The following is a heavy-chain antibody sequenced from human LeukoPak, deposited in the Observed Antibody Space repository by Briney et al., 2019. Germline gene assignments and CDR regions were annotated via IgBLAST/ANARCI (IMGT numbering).Heavy chain of an antibody. J-gene: IGHJ4*02. Sequence: GGSLRVSCAASGFTFTSYGMSWVRQAPGKGLEWVSTITCSGGSTYYAAPVKGRFTISRDNSKNTLFLQMNSLRAEDTAMYYCAKVIGSSWYGAGDYWGQGTLVTVSS. CDR3: AKVIGSSWYGAGDY. CDR1: GFTFTSYG. CDR2: ITCSGGST. V-gene: IGHV3-23*01. D-gene: IGHD6-13*01.